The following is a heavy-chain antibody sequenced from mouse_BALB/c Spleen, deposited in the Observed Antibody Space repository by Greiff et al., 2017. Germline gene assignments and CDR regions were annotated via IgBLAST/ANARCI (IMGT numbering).Heavy chain of an antibody. CDR1: GFAFSSYD. V-gene: IGHV5-12-1*01. Sequence: DVKLVESGGGLVKPGGSLKLSCAASGFAFSSYDMSWGRQTPEKRLEWVAYISSGGGSTYYPDTVKGRFTISRDNAKNTLYLQMSSLKSEDTAMYYCVRQRTGTWYFDVWGAGTTVTVSS. CDR2: ISSGGGST. J-gene: IGHJ1*01. D-gene: IGHD4-1*01. CDR3: VRQRTGTWYFDV.